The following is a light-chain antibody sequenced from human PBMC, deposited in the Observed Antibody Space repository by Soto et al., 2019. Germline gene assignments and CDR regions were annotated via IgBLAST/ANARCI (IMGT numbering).Light chain of an antibody. Sequence: QMTQSPSSVSASVGDRVTIPCRASQGIASWLAWYQQKGGKAPKLLIFAASSLQSGVPSRFSGSGSGTDFTLTINILRPEDFATYYCQEANSFPYTFGQGTKVDI. CDR1: QGIASW. CDR2: AAS. J-gene: IGKJ2*01. CDR3: QEANSFPYT. V-gene: IGKV1D-12*01.